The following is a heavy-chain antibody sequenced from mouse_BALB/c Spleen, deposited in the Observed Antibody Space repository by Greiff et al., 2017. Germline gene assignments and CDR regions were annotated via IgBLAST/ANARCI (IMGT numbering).Heavy chain of an antibody. CDR3: ARSIYDGYSYAMDY. V-gene: IGHV1S137*01. D-gene: IGHD2-3*01. Sequence: VQLQQSGAELVRPGVSVKISCKGSGYTFTDYAMHWVKQSHAKSLEWIGVISTYYGDASYNQKFKGKATMTVDKSSSTAYMELARLTSEDSAIYYCARSIYDGYSYAMDYWGQGTSVTVSS. J-gene: IGHJ4*01. CDR2: ISTYYGDA. CDR1: GYTFTDYA.